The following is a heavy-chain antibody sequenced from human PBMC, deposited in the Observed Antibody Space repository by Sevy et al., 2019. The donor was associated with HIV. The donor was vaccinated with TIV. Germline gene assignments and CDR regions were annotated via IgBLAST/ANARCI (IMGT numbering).Heavy chain of an antibody. CDR2: ISYDGSNK. CDR1: GLTLSSCG. V-gene: IGHV3-30*18. J-gene: IGHJ6*02. CDR3: AKDFTGFYGMDV. Sequence: GGSLRLSCAASGLTLSSCGMHWARQAPGKGLEWMAVISYDGSNKYYAESVKGRFTISRDTSKNTLYLQMNSLRAEDTAVYYCAKDFTGFYGMDVWGQGTTVTVSS. D-gene: IGHD3-9*01.